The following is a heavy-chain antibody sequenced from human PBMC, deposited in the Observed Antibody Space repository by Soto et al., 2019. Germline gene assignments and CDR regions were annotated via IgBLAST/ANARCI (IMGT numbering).Heavy chain of an antibody. CDR3: ATVLRGVVNWFDP. CDR1: GDTFTNFG. Sequence: ASVKVSCKTSGDTFTNFGLSWVRQAPGQGLEWMGWIATYNSNRNYAQKFQGRLTLTTDTSTSTAYMELKSLRYDDTAVYYCATVLRGVVNWFDPWGQGTLVTVSS. D-gene: IGHD3-10*01. J-gene: IGHJ5*02. V-gene: IGHV1-18*01. CDR2: IATYNSNR.